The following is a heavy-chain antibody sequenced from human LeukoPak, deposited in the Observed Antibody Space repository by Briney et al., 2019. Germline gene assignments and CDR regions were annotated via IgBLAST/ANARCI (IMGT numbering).Heavy chain of an antibody. J-gene: IGHJ6*02. Sequence: GRSLRLSCAASGFTFSSYGMHWVRQAPGKGLEWGAVIWSDGTNKYFADSVKGRFTISRDHSKNTLYLQMNSLRAEDTSIYHCAKVKSGPYYYYGMDVWGQGTTVTVSS. D-gene: IGHD6-25*01. CDR3: AKVKSGPYYYYGMDV. CDR1: GFTFSSYG. V-gene: IGHV3-33*06. CDR2: IWSDGTNK.